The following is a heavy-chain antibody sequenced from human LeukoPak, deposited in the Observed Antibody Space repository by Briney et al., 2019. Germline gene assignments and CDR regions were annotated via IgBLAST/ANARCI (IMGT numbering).Heavy chain of an antibody. D-gene: IGHD4-11*01. CDR1: GFTFSSYW. CDR2: INPDGSTR. V-gene: IGHV3-74*03. CDR3: ARSDYISTGRFDP. Sequence: PGGSLRLSCAASGFTFSSYWMHWVRQAPGKGLVWVSRINPDGSTRKYADSVKGRFTISRDDAKNTVYLQMNGLRAEDTAVYYCARSDYISTGRFDPWGQGTLVTVSS. J-gene: IGHJ5*02.